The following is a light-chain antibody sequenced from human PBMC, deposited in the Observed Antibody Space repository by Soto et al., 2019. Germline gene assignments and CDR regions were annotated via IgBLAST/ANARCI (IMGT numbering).Light chain of an antibody. V-gene: IGKV3-11*01. Sequence: PGERATLSCRASPSVTNFLAWYQQKPGQAPRLLIYGAFNRATGIPARFSGSGSGTDFTLTISSLEPEDSEVDFFQQRNCWRPDTVSPGTKLEIK. CDR2: GAF. CDR1: PSVTNF. CDR3: QQRNCWRPDT. J-gene: IGKJ5*01.